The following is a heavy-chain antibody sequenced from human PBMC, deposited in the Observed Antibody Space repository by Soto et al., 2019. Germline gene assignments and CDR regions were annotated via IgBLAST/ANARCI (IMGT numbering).Heavy chain of an antibody. CDR1: GYTFSSYS. V-gene: IGHV3-48*01. Sequence: GGSLRLSCAASGYTFSSYSMNWVRQAPGKGLEWLSYISGSSSIINYADSVKGRFTISRDNAKNSLYLQMNSLRAEDTVVYFCAKDRRPNSEGFFDYWGQGTLVTVSS. J-gene: IGHJ4*02. CDR2: ISGSSSII. D-gene: IGHD1-26*01. CDR3: AKDRRPNSEGFFDY.